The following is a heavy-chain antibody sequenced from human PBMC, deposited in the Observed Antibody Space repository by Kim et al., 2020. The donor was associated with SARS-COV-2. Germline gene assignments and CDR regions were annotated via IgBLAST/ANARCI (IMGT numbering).Heavy chain of an antibody. D-gene: IGHD1-1*01. CDR1: GFTFSSYG. CDR2: IWYDGSNK. V-gene: IGHV3-33*01. CDR3: AREGTMENWFDP. J-gene: IGHJ5*02. Sequence: GGSLRLSCAASGFTFSSYGMHWVRQAPGKGLDWVAVIWYDGSNKYYADSVKGRFTISRDNSKNTLYLQMNSLRAEDTAVYYCAREGTMENWFDPWGQGTLVTVSS.